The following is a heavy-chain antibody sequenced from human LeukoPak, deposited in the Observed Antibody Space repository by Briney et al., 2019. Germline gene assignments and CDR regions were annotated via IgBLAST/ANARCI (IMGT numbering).Heavy chain of an antibody. CDR1: GGSISSGGHY. CDR3: ARGNDVLTGYDN. CDR2: IYNSGST. D-gene: IGHD3-9*01. J-gene: IGHJ4*02. Sequence: SETLSLTCTVSGGSISSGGHYWNWIRQPPGKGLEWIGYIYNSGSTYYNPSLNSRVTISVDTSKNQFSLRLSSVTAADTAVYYCARGNDVLTGYDNWGQGTLVTVSS. V-gene: IGHV4-30-4*08.